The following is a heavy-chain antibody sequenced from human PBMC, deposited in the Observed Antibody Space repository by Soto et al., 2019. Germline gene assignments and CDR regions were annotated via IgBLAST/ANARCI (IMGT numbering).Heavy chain of an antibody. J-gene: IGHJ1*01. Sequence: GASVKVSCKASGYTFTSYAMHWVRQAPGQRLEWMGWINAGNGNTKYSQKFQGRVTITRDTSASTAYMELSSLRSEDTAVYYCARDWPSVAGPEYFQHWGQGTLVTVSS. CDR2: INAGNGNT. V-gene: IGHV1-3*01. D-gene: IGHD6-19*01. CDR3: ARDWPSVAGPEYFQH. CDR1: GYTFTSYA.